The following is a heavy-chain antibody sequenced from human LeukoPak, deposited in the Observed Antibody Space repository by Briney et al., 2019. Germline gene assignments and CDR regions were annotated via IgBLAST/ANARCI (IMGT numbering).Heavy chain of an antibody. CDR2: IYYSGST. J-gene: IGHJ4*02. V-gene: IGHV4-39*01. D-gene: IGHD2-2*01. CDR1: GGSISSSSYY. Sequence: PSETLSLTCTVSGGSISSSSYYWGWIRQPPGKGLEWIGSIYYSGSTYYNPSLKSRVTISVDTSKNQFSLKLSPVTAADTAVYYCACFGRSGYQLPVKYYFDYWGQGTLVTVSS. CDR3: ACFGRSGYQLPVKYYFDY.